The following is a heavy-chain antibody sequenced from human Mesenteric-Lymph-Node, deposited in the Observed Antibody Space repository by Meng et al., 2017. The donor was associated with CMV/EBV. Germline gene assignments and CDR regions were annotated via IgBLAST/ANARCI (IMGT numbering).Heavy chain of an antibody. Sequence: GSLRLSCTVSGGSISSTNYYWGWIRQPPGKGLEWIGSIYYSGSTYYYNPSLKSRVTISVDTSKKQFSLRLSPVTAADTAVYYCAREARYCGGDCYWRYFQHWGQGTLVTVSS. CDR3: AREARYCGGDCYWRYFQH. J-gene: IGHJ1*01. V-gene: IGHV4-39*07. CDR2: IYYSGSTY. D-gene: IGHD2-21*01. CDR1: GGSISSTNYY.